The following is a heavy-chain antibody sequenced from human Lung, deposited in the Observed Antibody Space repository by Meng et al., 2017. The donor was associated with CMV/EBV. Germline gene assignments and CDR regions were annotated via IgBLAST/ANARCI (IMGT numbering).Heavy chain of an antibody. CDR1: GGSIGTGDFY. D-gene: IGHD2-8*01. Sequence: SETXSLXXAVSGGSIGTGDFYWTWIRQPPGRGLEWIGYIHDIGTTYYNPSLKSRLTISKDTSKNQFSLILASVTAADTAVYFCARGYCTDGECYRQGDAFDPWGQGXLVTVSS. J-gene: IGHJ5*02. CDR2: IHDIGTT. CDR3: ARGYCTDGECYRQGDAFDP. V-gene: IGHV4-30-4*08.